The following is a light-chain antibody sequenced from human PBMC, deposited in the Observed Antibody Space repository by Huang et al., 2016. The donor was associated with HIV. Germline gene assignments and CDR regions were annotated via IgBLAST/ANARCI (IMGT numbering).Light chain of an antibody. V-gene: IGKV1-39*01. J-gene: IGKJ3*01. CDR1: ESISTY. Sequence: DIQMTQSPSSLSASVGDRVTITCRASESISTYLNWYQQKPGKAPKLLIYAASNLQSGVPSRFSGSGSGTDFTLTISSLQPEDFATYSCQHSFNPPFTFGPGTSVDFK. CDR3: QHSFNPPFT. CDR2: AAS.